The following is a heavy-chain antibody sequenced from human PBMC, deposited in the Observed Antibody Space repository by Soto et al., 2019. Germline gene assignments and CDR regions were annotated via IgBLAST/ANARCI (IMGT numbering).Heavy chain of an antibody. J-gene: IGHJ4*02. Sequence: SETLSLTCTVSGGSISSNYWTWIRQPPGKGLEWIGYVYNSGSTNYNPSLKSRVTISEDTSKSQFSLKVNSMTAADTAVYYCARYRRGAVAGYTLDNWGQGILVTVSS. CDR1: GGSISSNY. CDR3: ARYRRGAVAGYTLDN. V-gene: IGHV4-59*01. D-gene: IGHD6-13*01. CDR2: VYNSGST.